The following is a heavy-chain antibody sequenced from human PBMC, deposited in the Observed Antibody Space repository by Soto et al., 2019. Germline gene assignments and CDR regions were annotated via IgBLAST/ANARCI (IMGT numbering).Heavy chain of an antibody. J-gene: IGHJ6*02. CDR1: GFTFSNYG. D-gene: IGHD1-26*01. V-gene: IGHV3-33*01. CDR3: ASDLVGASDSYGLDV. Sequence: LRLSCVASGFTFSNYGMHWVRQAPGKGLEWVAIIWHDGNNKYYADSVRGRFIISRDNSKNRLYLQMNSLRAEDTAVYYCASDLVGASDSYGLDVWGQGT. CDR2: IWHDGNNK.